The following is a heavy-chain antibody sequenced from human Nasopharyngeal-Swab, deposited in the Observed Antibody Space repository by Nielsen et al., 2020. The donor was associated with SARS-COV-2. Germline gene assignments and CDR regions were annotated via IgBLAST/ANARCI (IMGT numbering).Heavy chain of an antibody. J-gene: IGHJ3*02. CDR2: INHSGST. CDR1: GGSFSGYY. Sequence: GSLRLSCAVYGGSFSGYYWSWIPQPPGKGLEWIGEINHSGSTNYTPSLKSRVTISVDTSKNQFSLNLSSVTAADTAVYYCARGGSTTHDAFDIWGQGTMVTVSS. D-gene: IGHD4-11*01. V-gene: IGHV4-34*01. CDR3: ARGGSTTHDAFDI.